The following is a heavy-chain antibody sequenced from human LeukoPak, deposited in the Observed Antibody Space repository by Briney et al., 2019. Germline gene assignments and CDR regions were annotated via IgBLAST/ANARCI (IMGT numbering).Heavy chain of an antibody. V-gene: IGHV3-64*04. Sequence: GGSLTLSCSASGFPFSSYAMHWFRQAPGKGLEYVSAISDSGGSTYYADSVKGRFTISRDNSKNTLYLQLNSLRAEDTAVYYCARVAAAAGDPEYFQHWGQGTLVTVSS. CDR1: GFPFSSYA. D-gene: IGHD6-13*01. J-gene: IGHJ1*01. CDR3: ARVAAAAGDPEYFQH. CDR2: ISDSGGST.